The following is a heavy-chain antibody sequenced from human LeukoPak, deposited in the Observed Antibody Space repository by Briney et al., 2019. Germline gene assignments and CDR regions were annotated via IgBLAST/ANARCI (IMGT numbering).Heavy chain of an antibody. CDR2: IIPIFVTA. Sequence: GASVKVSCKASGGTFSSYVISWVRQAPGQGLEWMGGIIPIFVTANYAQKFQGRVTISADESTSTAYMELSSLRSEDTAVYYCARTRDPDYYDSSGYQQPFDYWGQGTLVTVSS. CDR3: ARTRDPDYYDSSGYQQPFDY. CDR1: GGTFSSYV. D-gene: IGHD3-22*01. J-gene: IGHJ4*02. V-gene: IGHV1-69*13.